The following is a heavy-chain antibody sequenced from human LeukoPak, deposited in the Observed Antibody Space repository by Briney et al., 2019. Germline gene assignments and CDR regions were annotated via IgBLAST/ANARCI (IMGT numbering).Heavy chain of an antibody. Sequence: GGSLRLSCAASGFTFTTYWMSWVRQAPGKRLEWVANIKQDGSDKYYVDSVKGRFAISRDNAKNSLYLQMNSLRAEDAAVYYCAREARGDDYFDLWGRGTLVTVSS. J-gene: IGHJ2*01. D-gene: IGHD4-17*01. CDR3: AREARGDDYFDL. V-gene: IGHV3-7*05. CDR1: GFTFTTYW. CDR2: IKQDGSDK.